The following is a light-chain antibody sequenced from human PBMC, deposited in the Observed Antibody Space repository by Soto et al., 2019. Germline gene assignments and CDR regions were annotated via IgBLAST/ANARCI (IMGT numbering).Light chain of an antibody. V-gene: IGKV3-15*01. CDR3: QQYNNWPPWT. CDR2: GAS. Sequence: ETVMTQSPATLSVSPGDRVTLSCRASQTVHTNLAWFQQKPGQAPKLLLYGASTRDTGVPARFTGSGSGTEFTLTISSLQSEDFAVYFCQQYNNWPPWTFGQGTKVEI. J-gene: IGKJ1*01. CDR1: QTVHTN.